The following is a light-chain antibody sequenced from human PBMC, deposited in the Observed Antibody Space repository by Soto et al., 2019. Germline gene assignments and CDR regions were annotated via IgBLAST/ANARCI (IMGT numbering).Light chain of an antibody. CDR1: QSVSSSY. CDR2: GAS. Sequence: EIVLTQSPGTLSLSPGERATLSCRASQSVSSSYLAWYQQKPGQAPRLLIYGASSRATGIPDRFSGSGSGTDFTLTISRLEAEDFAVYFCQQYVSSPITVGQGTRL. CDR3: QQYVSSPIT. J-gene: IGKJ5*01. V-gene: IGKV3-20*01.